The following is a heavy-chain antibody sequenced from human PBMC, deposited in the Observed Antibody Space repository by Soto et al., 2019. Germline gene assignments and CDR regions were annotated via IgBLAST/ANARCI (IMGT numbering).Heavy chain of an antibody. CDR1: GGSIGSYY. CDR3: ARDEGITVAGAESYYYGMDV. V-gene: IGHV4-59*01. CDR2: IYYSGST. J-gene: IGHJ6*02. Sequence: SETLSLTCTVSGGSIGSYYWSWIRQPPGKGLEWIGYIYYSGSTNYNPSLKSRVTISVDTSKNQFSLKLSSVTAADTAVYYCARDEGITVAGAESYYYGMDVWGQGTTVTVSS. D-gene: IGHD6-19*01.